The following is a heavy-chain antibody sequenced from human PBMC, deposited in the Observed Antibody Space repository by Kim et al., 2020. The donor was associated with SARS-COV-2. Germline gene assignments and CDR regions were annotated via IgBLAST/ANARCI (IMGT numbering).Heavy chain of an antibody. Sequence: ADSVKRRLTISGYNSKNTLYLQMNSLRAEDTAVYYCAKEGYGDPHDAFDIWGQGTMVTVSS. V-gene: IGHV3-23*01. D-gene: IGHD4-17*01. CDR3: AKEGYGDPHDAFDI. J-gene: IGHJ3*02.